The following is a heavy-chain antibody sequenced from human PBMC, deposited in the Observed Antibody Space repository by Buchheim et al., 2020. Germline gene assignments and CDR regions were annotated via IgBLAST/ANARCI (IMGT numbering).Heavy chain of an antibody. CDR1: GFTVSSNY. V-gene: IGHV3-66*01. Sequence: EVQLVESGGGLVQPGGSLRLSCAASGFTVSSNYMSWVRQAPGKGLEWVSVIYSGGSTYYADSVKGRFTISRDNSKNTLYLQMNSLRAEDTAVYYCARDRVPTLYNWNDAEYYYYGMDVWGQGTT. CDR3: ARDRVPTLYNWNDAEYYYYGMDV. J-gene: IGHJ6*02. CDR2: IYSGGST. D-gene: IGHD1-1*01.